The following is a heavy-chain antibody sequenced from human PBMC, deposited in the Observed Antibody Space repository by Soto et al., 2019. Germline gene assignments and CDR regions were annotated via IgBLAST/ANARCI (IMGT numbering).Heavy chain of an antibody. J-gene: IGHJ3*02. CDR2: MSHSGGT. V-gene: IGHV4-34*01. CDR3: ARVERGTATTVVDAFDI. Sequence: QVQLQQWGAGLLKPSETLSLTCAVYGGFVSSGSYYWSWIRQPPGKGLEWIGEMSHSGGTHFNPSIKSRVTISIDTSKNQFSLKMSSVTAAHPALYYCARVERGTATTVVDAFDIWGPGTMVTVSS. CDR1: GGFVSSGSYY. D-gene: IGHD1-1*01.